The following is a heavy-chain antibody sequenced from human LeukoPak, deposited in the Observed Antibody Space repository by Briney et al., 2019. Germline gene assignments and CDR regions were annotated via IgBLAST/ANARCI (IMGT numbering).Heavy chain of an antibody. V-gene: IGHV1-69*06. J-gene: IGHJ6*03. CDR2: IIPIFGTA. D-gene: IGHD5-18*01. CDR3: AKAARGYSYGYSLLYYYYYMDV. Sequence: GASVKVSCKASGGTFSNYAITWVRQAPGQGLEWMGGIIPIFGTANYAQKFQGRVTITADKSTSTAYMELSSLRSEDTAVYYCAKAARGYSYGYSLLYYYYYMDVWGKGTTVTVSS. CDR1: GGTFSNYA.